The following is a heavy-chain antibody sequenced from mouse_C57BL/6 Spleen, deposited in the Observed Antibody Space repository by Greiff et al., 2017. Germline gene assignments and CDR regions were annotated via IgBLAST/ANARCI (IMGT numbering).Heavy chain of an antibody. J-gene: IGHJ4*01. CDR2: IYPRSGNT. D-gene: IGHD2-5*01. Sequence: QVQLQQSGAELARPGASVKLSCKASGYTFTSYGISWVKQRTGQGLEWIGEIYPRSGNTDYNEKFKGKATLTADKSSSTAYMELRSLTSDDSAVYFCAVKDYSNYGAMDYWGQGTSVTVSS. V-gene: IGHV1-81*01. CDR3: AVKDYSNYGAMDY. CDR1: GYTFTSYG.